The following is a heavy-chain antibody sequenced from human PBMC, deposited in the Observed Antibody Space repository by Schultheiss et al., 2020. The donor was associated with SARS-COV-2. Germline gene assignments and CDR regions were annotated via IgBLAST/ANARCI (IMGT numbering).Heavy chain of an antibody. CDR1: GFTFSGSA. D-gene: IGHD6-19*01. CDR3: TTPTMYSSGWYVYYFDY. Sequence: GGSLRLSCAASGFTFSGSAMHWVRQASGKGLEWVGRIRSKANSYATAYAASVKGRFTISRDDSKNTAYLQMNSLKTEDTAVYYCTTPTMYSSGWYVYYFDYWGQGTLVTVSS. J-gene: IGHJ4*02. V-gene: IGHV3-73*01. CDR2: IRSKANSYAT.